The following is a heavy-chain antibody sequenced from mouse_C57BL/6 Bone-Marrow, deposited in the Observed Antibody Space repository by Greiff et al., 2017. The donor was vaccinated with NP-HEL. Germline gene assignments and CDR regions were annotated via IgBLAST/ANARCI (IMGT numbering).Heavy chain of an antibody. CDR1: GYTFTSSC. J-gene: IGHJ1*03. CDR2: INPSNGGT. CDR3: ARRGGRRSHRYIDV. D-gene: IGHD1-1*01. V-gene: IGHV1-53*01. Sequence: QVQLQQPGTELVKPGASVKLSCKASGYTFTSSCMHWVKQRPGQGLEWFGNINPSNGGTNYNEKFKSKATLTVDKSSSTAYIQLSSLPSEDSAVYYGARRGGRRSHRYIDVGGTGTTVTVSA.